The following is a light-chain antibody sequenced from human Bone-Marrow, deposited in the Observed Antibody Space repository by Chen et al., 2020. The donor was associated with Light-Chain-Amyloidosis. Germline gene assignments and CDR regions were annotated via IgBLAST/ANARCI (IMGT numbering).Light chain of an antibody. CDR3: QVWERSSDRPV. V-gene: IGLV3-21*02. CDR1: NIGPTS. CDR2: DDS. J-gene: IGLJ3*02. Sequence: SYVLTQPSSVSVAPGQPATIACGGNNIGPTSVHCYQPTPGQAPLLVVYDDSDRPSGIPERLSGSNSGTTATLTISRVEAGDEADYYCQVWERSSDRPVFGGGTKLTVL.